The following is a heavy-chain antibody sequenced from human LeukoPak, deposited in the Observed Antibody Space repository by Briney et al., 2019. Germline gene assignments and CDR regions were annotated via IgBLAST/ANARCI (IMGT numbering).Heavy chain of an antibody. J-gene: IGHJ3*02. CDR2: IYYSGRT. D-gene: IGHD3/OR15-3a*01. V-gene: IGHV4-59*08. Sequence: SETLSLTCTVSGGSISSDYWSWIRQPPGKGLEWIGYIYYSGRTNYNPSLKSRVTISVDTSKNHFSLRLSSVTAADTAIYYCASHGLKDDAFDIWGQGTMVTVSS. CDR1: GGSISSDY. CDR3: ASHGLKDDAFDI.